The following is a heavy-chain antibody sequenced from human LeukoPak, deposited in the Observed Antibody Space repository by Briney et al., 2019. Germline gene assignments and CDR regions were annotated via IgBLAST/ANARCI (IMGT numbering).Heavy chain of an antibody. D-gene: IGHD4-17*01. V-gene: IGHV3-48*03. CDR2: ISSSGLTM. CDR3: ARRTTGDDY. J-gene: IGHJ4*02. Sequence: PGGSLRLSCAASGFTFSNYEMNWVRQAPGRGLEWVSYISSSGLTMYYADSVKGRFTISRDNAKNSLYLQMNILRAEDTAVYYCARRTTGDDYWGQGTLVTVSS. CDR1: GFTFSNYE.